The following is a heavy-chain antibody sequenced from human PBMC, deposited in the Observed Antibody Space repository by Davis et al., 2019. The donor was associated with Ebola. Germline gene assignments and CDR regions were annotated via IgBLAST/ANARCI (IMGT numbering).Heavy chain of an antibody. Sequence: SLKISCAASGFTFSSYAMHWVRQAPGKGLEWVSGISWNSGSIGYADSVKGRFTISRDNAKNSLYLQMNSLRAEDTALYYCAKVSRAVVPYYYYGMDVWGQGTTVTVSS. V-gene: IGHV3-9*01. J-gene: IGHJ6*02. CDR1: GFTFSSYA. CDR2: ISWNSGSI. D-gene: IGHD2-15*01. CDR3: AKVSRAVVPYYYYGMDV.